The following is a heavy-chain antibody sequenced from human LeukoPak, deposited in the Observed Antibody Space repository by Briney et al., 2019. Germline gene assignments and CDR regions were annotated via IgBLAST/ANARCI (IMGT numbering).Heavy chain of an antibody. CDR1: GYTFTRYG. CDR2: ISAYNGNT. J-gene: IGHJ5*02. CDR3: ARVRGCSSTSCYGLGWFDP. V-gene: IGHV1-18*01. Sequence: ASVKVSCKASGYTFTRYGISWVRQAPGQGLEWMGWISAYNGNTNYAQKLQGRVTMTTDTSTSTAYMELRSLRSDDTAVYYCARVRGCSSTSCYGLGWFDPWGQGTLVTVSS. D-gene: IGHD2-2*01.